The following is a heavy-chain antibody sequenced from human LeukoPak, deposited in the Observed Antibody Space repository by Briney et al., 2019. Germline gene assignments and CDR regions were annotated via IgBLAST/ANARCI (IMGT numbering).Heavy chain of an antibody. CDR3: VGVPTSDYFDC. Sequence: PSETLSLTCTVSGGSIIISNYYWGWIRQPPGKGLEWIGIINYSGSTYYNPSLKSRVTISVDTSKNHFSLKLSPVTAADTAVYYCVGVPTSDYFDCWGQGTLVTVSS. J-gene: IGHJ4*02. CDR2: INYSGST. CDR1: GGSIIISNYY. V-gene: IGHV4-39*07.